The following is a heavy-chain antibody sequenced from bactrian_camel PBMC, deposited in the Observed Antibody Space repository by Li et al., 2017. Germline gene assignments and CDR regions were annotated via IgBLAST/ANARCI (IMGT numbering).Heavy chain of an antibody. CDR3: AAGRLRGKDWRLPHEYRY. Sequence: VQLVESGGGPVQAGGSLKLSCVASVDTIGRYCMGWFRQAPGKEREGVATIHRDSGGTYYSDSVKGRFTISRDNAKNTVYLQMNGLKAEDTAMYYCAAGRLRGKDWRLPHEYRYRGQGTQVTVS. V-gene: IGHV3S40*01. J-gene: IGHJ4*01. D-gene: IGHD5*01. CDR2: IHRDSGGT. CDR1: VDTIGRYC.